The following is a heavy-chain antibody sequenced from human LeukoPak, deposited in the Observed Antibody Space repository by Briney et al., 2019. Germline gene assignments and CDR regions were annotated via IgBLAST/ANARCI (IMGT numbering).Heavy chain of an antibody. V-gene: IGHV4-30-2*01. J-gene: IGHJ4*02. CDR1: GGSISSGGYS. D-gene: IGHD4-17*01. CDR2: IYHSGST. Sequence: NSSETLSLTCAVSGGSISSGGYSWSWIRQPPGKGLEWIGYIYHSGSTYYNPSLKSRVTISVDRSKNQFSLKLSSVTAADTAVYYCARAPPYGDYSFFDYWGQGTLVTVSS. CDR3: ARAPPYGDYSFFDY.